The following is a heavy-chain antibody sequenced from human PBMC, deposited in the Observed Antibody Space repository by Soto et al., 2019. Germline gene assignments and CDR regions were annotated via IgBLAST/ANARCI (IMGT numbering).Heavy chain of an antibody. Sequence: SETLSLTCTVSGGSMRNSFWTWIRQPPGKGLEWIGYIHYSGTTSFFPSYNPSLRSRVTISEDTSKNQFSLKLLSVTTADTAVYFCAAGEASSRNLAPYYLDFWGQGTLVTVSS. D-gene: IGHD6-13*01. V-gene: IGHV4-59*01. CDR2: IHYSGTT. CDR3: AAGEASSRNLAPYYLDF. CDR1: GGSMRNSF. J-gene: IGHJ4*02.